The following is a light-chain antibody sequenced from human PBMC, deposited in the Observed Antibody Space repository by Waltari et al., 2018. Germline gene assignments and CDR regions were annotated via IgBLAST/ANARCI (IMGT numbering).Light chain of an antibody. V-gene: IGLV3-9*01. CDR3: QVWDSTTAGV. CDR2: SDS. Sequence: SYELTQPLSVSVALGQTAKITCGGNNIGTKNVHWYHQKPGQAPVLVISSDSNRPSGIPEGCSGANAGNTATLTISRAQAGDEADYYCQVWDSTTAGVFGGGTKLTVL. J-gene: IGLJ2*01. CDR1: NIGTKN.